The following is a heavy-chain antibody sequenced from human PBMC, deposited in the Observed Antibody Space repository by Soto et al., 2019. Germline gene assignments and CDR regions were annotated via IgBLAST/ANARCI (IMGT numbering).Heavy chain of an antibody. CDR1: GFTFETDA. Sequence: QVQLVESGGGVVQPGTSLRLSCAASGFTFETDAMHWVRLAPGKGLEWMAVISYDGSNKYYADSVKGRFTISRDNSKNTLYMQMNSLRAEDTAIYYCAKDHIVGAAPDYWGQGTLVTVSS. CDR2: ISYDGSNK. CDR3: AKDHIVGAAPDY. D-gene: IGHD1-26*01. J-gene: IGHJ4*02. V-gene: IGHV3-30*18.